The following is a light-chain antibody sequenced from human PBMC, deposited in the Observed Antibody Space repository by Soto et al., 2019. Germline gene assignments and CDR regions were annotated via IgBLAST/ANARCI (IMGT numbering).Light chain of an antibody. CDR1: QGISNS. Sequence: DIHMTQSPSSLSASVGDRVTITCRASQGISNSLAWYQQKPGNVPKLLIYAASTLQSGVPSRFSGSGSGTDFTLTISSLQPEDVATYYCQKYNSATPFTFGPGTKVDIK. CDR2: AAS. J-gene: IGKJ3*01. V-gene: IGKV1-27*01. CDR3: QKYNSATPFT.